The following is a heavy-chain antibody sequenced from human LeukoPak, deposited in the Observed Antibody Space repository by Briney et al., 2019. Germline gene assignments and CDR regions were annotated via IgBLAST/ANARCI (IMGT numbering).Heavy chain of an antibody. Sequence: PSENLSLTCTVSGGSISSSRYYWAWIRQPPGKGLEWIGTIYYSGTTYYNPSLKSRVTISVDTSKNQFSLKLSSVTAADTAVYYCARGQTGYSSSWSLDYWGQGTLVTVSS. CDR3: ARGQTGYSSSWSLDY. CDR2: IYYSGTT. J-gene: IGHJ4*02. CDR1: GGSISSSRYY. V-gene: IGHV4-39*07. D-gene: IGHD6-13*01.